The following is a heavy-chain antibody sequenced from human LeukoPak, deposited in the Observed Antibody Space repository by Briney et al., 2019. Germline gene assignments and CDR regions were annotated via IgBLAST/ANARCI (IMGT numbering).Heavy chain of an antibody. J-gene: IGHJ4*02. CDR3: ARSPNYYDRSGFSRPFDH. CDR2: LKPKSGKT. V-gene: IGHV1-8*01. D-gene: IGHD3-22*01. CDR1: GYSLSSYD. Sequence: ASVRVSCKVFGYSLSSYDMNWVRQAPGQGLEWMGWLKPKSGKTVYAQKFQRRVTITRDPSNDTLYMELNSLRSEDTAVYYCARSPNYYDRSGFSRPFDHWRQGTLLTVSS.